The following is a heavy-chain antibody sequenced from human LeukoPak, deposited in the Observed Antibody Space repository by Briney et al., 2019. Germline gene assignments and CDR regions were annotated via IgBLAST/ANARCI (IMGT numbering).Heavy chain of an antibody. CDR1: GFTFSSYA. Sequence: GGSLRLSCAASGFTFSSYAMHWVRQAPGKGLEWVAVISYDGSNKYYADSVKGRFTISRDNSKNTLYLQMNSLRAEGTAVYYCARHQEYWGQGTLVTVSS. CDR3: ARHQEY. CDR2: ISYDGSNK. J-gene: IGHJ4*02. V-gene: IGHV3-30*04.